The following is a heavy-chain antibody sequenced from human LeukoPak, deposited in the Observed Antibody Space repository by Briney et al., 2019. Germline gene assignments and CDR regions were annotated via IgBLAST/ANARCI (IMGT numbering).Heavy chain of an antibody. D-gene: IGHD2-15*01. CDR2: IYPGDSDT. V-gene: IGHV5-51*01. J-gene: IGHJ4*02. CDR1: GYMFTNDW. CDR3: ATDVAETSIT. Sequence: GESRKISCKGSGYMFTNDWIAWVRPMPGKGLEWMGNIYPGDSDTRYSPSFQGQVTLSVDKSISVAFLQWSSLKASDTATYYCATDVAETSITWGQGTLVTVSS.